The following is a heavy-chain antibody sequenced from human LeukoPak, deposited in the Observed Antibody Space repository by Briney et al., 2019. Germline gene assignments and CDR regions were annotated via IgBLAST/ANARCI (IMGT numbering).Heavy chain of an antibody. D-gene: IGHD3-22*01. Sequence: PGGSLRLSCAASGFTFSSYAMSWVRQAPGKGLEWVSAISGSGGSTYYADSVKGRFTISRDNSKNTLYLQMNSLRAEDTAVYYCAKDQQYYYDSSGYYSWGQGTLVTVSS. V-gene: IGHV3-23*01. J-gene: IGHJ4*02. CDR2: ISGSGGST. CDR3: AKDQQYYYDSSGYYS. CDR1: GFTFSSYA.